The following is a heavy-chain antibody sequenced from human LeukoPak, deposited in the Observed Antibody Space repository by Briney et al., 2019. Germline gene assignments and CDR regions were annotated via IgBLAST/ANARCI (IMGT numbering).Heavy chain of an antibody. CDR3: ARDGGVDDYLDS. D-gene: IGHD5-12*01. CDR1: GFTFSNYN. Sequence: PGGSLRLSCAASGFTFSNYNMNWVRRAPGKGLEWVSSISSSSYIYYADSVKGRFTISRDNAKNSLYLQMNRLRVDDTAVYFCARDGGVDDYLDSWGQGTLVSVSS. V-gene: IGHV3-69-1*02. J-gene: IGHJ5*01. CDR2: ISSSSYI.